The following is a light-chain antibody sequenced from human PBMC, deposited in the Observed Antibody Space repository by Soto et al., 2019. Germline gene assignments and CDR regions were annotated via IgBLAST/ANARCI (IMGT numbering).Light chain of an antibody. CDR2: DNN. Sequence: QSVLTQPPSVSGAPEQRVTISCTGSSSNFGAGYDVHWYQHLPGAAPKLLIYDNNNRPSGVPDRFSGSRSGTSASLAITGLQTADDGDYYCQSYDRSLRGSVFGGGTKLTVL. CDR1: SSNFGAGYD. V-gene: IGLV1-40*01. J-gene: IGLJ2*01. CDR3: QSYDRSLRGSV.